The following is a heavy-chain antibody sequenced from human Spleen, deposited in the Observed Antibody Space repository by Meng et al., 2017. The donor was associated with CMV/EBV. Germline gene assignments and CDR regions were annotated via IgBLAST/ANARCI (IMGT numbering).Heavy chain of an antibody. J-gene: IGHJ5*02. D-gene: IGHD2-2*01. CDR1: GGSVSGNY. V-gene: IGHV4-34*01. CDR2: VNHSGST. Sequence: AVYGGSVSGNYWSWIRQPPGKGLEWIGEVNHSGSTKYNPSLKSRVTISIDTSKNQFSLNLNSVTAADTAVYYCARLLPAAWYNWFDPWGQGTLVTVSS. CDR3: ARLLPAAWYNWFDP.